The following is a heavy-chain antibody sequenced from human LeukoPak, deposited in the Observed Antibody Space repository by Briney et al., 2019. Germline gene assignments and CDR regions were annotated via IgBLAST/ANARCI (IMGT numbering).Heavy chain of an antibody. J-gene: IGHJ4*02. D-gene: IGHD1-1*01. CDR2: IYYSGST. Sequence: SQTLSLTCTVSGGSISSGGYYWSWIRQHPGKGLEWIGYIYYSGSTYYNPSLKSRVTISVDTSKNQFSLKLSSVTAADTAVYYCASSRIDDFHFDYWGQGTLVTVSS. CDR1: GGSISSGGYY. CDR3: ASSRIDDFHFDY. V-gene: IGHV4-31*03.